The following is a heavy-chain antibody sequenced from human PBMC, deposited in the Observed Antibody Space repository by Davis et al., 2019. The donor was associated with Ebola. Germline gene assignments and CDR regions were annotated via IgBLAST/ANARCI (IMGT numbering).Heavy chain of an antibody. CDR2: IYPRDSDT. V-gene: IGHV5-51*01. CDR3: ATTGGDYFDY. J-gene: IGHJ4*02. Sequence: GESLKISCKANGYNFITSWIGWVRQMPGKGLEWVGIIYPRDSDTRYSPSLQGQVTISADMSISTAYLQWSSLKASDTAMYYCATTGGDYFDYWGQGALVTVSS. D-gene: IGHD2-8*02. CDR1: GYNFITSW.